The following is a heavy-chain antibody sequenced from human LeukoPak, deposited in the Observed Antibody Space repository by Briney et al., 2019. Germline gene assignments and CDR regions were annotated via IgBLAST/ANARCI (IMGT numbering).Heavy chain of an antibody. V-gene: IGHV4-34*01. J-gene: IGHJ6*03. D-gene: IGHD2-8*01. CDR1: GGSFSGYY. CDR3: AREALGYCTNGVCYLPSYYYMDV. Sequence: SETLSLTCAVYGGSFSGYYWSWIRQPPGKGLEWIGEINHSGSTYYNPSLKSRVTISVDTSKNQFSLKLSSVTAADTAVYYCAREALGYCTNGVCYLPSYYYMDVWGKGTTVTVSS. CDR2: INHSGST.